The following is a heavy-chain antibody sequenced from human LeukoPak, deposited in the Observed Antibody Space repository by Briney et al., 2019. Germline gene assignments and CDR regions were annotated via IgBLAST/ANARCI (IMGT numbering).Heavy chain of an antibody. V-gene: IGHV4-34*01. CDR1: GGSFSGYY. J-gene: IGHJ3*02. CDR2: INHSGST. D-gene: IGHD6-19*01. CDR3: ARGIAVAGTGEHDAVDI. Sequence: SETLSLTCAVYGGSFSGYYWSWIRQPPGKGLEWIGEINHSGSTNYSPSLKSRVTMSVDTCKNQFSLKLGSVTAADTAVYYCARGIAVAGTGEHDAVDIWGQGTMVTVSS.